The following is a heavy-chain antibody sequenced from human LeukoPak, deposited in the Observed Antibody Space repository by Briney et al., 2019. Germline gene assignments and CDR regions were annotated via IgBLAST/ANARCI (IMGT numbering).Heavy chain of an antibody. Sequence: PSETLSLTCTVSGGSLSSYYWSWLRQPPGKGLEWIGYIYYSGSTNYNPSLKSRVTISVDTSKNQFSLKLSSVTAADTAVYYCARGSGGYYDRWGQGTLVTVSS. CDR1: GGSLSSYY. CDR3: ARGSGGYYDR. CDR2: IYYSGST. V-gene: IGHV4-59*01. J-gene: IGHJ4*02. D-gene: IGHD3-22*01.